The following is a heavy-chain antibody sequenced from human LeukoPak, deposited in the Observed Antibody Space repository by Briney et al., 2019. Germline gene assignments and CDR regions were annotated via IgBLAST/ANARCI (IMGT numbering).Heavy chain of an antibody. V-gene: IGHV3-53*01. Sequence: PGGSLRLFCAASGFTFSSYGMHWVRQAPGKGLEWVSVIYSGGSTYYADSVKGRFTISRDNSKNTLYLQMNSLRAEDTAVYYCARVIVGATTFYYYYMDVWGKGTTVTVSS. D-gene: IGHD1-26*01. J-gene: IGHJ6*03. CDR1: GFTFSSYG. CDR2: IYSGGST. CDR3: ARVIVGATTFYYYYMDV.